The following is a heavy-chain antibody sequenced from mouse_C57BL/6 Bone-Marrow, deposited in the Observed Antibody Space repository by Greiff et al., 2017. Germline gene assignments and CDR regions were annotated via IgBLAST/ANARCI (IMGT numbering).Heavy chain of an antibody. CDR3: ARSNYYGSSYWYFDV. Sequence: QVQLQQPGAELVRPGTSVKLSCKASGYTFTSYWLHWVKQRPGQGLEWIGVIDPSDSYTNYNQKVKGKATLTVDTASSTAYMQLSSLTSEDSAVYYCARSNYYGSSYWYFDVWGTGTTVTVSS. CDR1: GYTFTSYW. V-gene: IGHV1-59*01. J-gene: IGHJ1*03. D-gene: IGHD1-1*01. CDR2: IDPSDSYT.